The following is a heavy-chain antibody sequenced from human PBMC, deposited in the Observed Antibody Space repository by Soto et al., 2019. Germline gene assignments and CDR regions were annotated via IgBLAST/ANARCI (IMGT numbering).Heavy chain of an antibody. D-gene: IGHD4-4*01. CDR3: AKDRDDYRNYVFDY. J-gene: IGHJ4*02. CDR1: GFTFTNYA. CDR2: SSSSGGGGST. V-gene: IGHV3-23*01. Sequence: GESLRLSCAASGFTFTNYAMTWVRQAPGKGLEWVSISSSSGGGGSTNYADSVKGRFTISRDNSKNTLYLQMNSLRVEDTAVYYCAKDRDDYRNYVFDYWGQGTLVTVSS.